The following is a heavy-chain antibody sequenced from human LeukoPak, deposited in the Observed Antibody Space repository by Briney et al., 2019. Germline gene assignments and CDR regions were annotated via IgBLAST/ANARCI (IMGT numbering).Heavy chain of an antibody. CDR1: GFTLSTYN. D-gene: IGHD5-12*01. Sequence: GGSLRLSCAASGFTLSTYNMKWVRQAPRKGLEWVSSISTSSSYIYYADSVKGRFTISRDNARNSLYLQMNSLRAEDTAVYYCARDRMDIVATIYYFDYWGQGTLVTVSS. J-gene: IGHJ4*02. V-gene: IGHV3-21*01. CDR3: ARDRMDIVATIYYFDY. CDR2: ISTSSSYI.